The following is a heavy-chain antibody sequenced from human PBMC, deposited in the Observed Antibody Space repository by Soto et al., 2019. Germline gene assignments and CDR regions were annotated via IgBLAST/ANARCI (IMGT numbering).Heavy chain of an antibody. D-gene: IGHD6-19*01. V-gene: IGHV3-30-3*01. CDR3: ARSIAVAGLDY. CDR1: GFSFSSYS. Sequence: GWSLRLSCVASGFSFSSYSFHWIRQAPGKGLKWVSLISYDGIRKNYEDSVKGRFTISRDSSKNTVYLQMNSLRSDDTAVYYCARSIAVAGLDYWGQGTRVTVSA. J-gene: IGHJ4*02. CDR2: ISYDGIRK.